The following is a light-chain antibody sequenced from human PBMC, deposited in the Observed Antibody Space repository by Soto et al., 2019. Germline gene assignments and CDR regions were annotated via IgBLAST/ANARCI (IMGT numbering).Light chain of an antibody. V-gene: IGLV2-14*01. CDR2: DGS. Sequence: QSALTQPASVSGSPGQSITISCTGTSNDVGGYNDVSWYQQYPGKAPKLMIYDGSNRPSGVSNRFSGSKSGNTAFLTISRIQAEDEADYYCSSYTSSSYTSSSRLYVFGTGTKLTVL. J-gene: IGLJ1*01. CDR3: SSYTSSSYTSSSRLYV. CDR1: SNDVGGYND.